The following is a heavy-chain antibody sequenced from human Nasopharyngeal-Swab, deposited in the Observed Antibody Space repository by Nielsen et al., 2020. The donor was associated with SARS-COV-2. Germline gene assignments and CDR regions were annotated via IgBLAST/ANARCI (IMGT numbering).Heavy chain of an antibody. CDR2: IGSSSSYT. V-gene: IGHV3-21*01. J-gene: IGHJ6*02. D-gene: IGHD3-3*01. CDR3: ARDGLDYDFWSAYCMDV. Sequence: VRQAPGKGLEWVLSIGSSSSYTYYADSVKGRFTISRDNSKNTLYLQMNSLRAEDTAVYYCARDGLDYDFWSAYCMDVWGQGTTVTVSS.